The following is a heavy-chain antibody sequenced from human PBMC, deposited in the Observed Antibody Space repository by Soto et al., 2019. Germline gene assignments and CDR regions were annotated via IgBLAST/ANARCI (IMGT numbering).Heavy chain of an antibody. CDR3: ARVGFGELLAHGMDV. Sequence: SETLSLTCPVSGGSISSYYWSWIRQPPGKGLEWIGYIYYSGSTYYNPSLKSRVTISVDTSKNQFSLKLSSVTAADTAVYYCARVGFGELLAHGMDVWGQGTTVTVS. V-gene: IGHV4-30-4*08. CDR2: IYYSGST. J-gene: IGHJ6*02. D-gene: IGHD3-10*01. CDR1: GGSISSYY.